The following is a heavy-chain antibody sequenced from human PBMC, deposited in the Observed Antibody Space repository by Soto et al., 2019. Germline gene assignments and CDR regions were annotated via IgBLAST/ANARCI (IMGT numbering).Heavy chain of an antibody. CDR1: GTIFSSYT. CDR3: ARGLGGRMDV. CDR2: IIPILGET. J-gene: IGHJ6*02. Sequence: QVQLVQSGAEVKKPGSSVRVSCKASGTIFSSYTISWVRQAPGQGLEWMGRIIPILGETNSAQKFQGRVTLTADKSTNTPYMELNSLRLEDTTMYYCARGLGGRMDVWGQGTTVTVSS. V-gene: IGHV1-69*08. D-gene: IGHD3-16*01.